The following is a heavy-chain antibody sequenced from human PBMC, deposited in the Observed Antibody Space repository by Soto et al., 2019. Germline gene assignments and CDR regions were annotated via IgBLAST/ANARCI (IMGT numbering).Heavy chain of an antibody. J-gene: IGHJ6*02. Sequence: GGSLRLSCVVSGFTLSSRWMHWVRQTPGKGLVWVSRIKPSGSTTNYGDSVKGRFTISRDNAKNSLYLQMNSLRAEDTAVYYCARVGPPSDVWGQGTTVTVS. CDR1: GFTLSSRW. CDR2: IKPSGSTT. V-gene: IGHV3-74*01. CDR3: ARVGPPSDV.